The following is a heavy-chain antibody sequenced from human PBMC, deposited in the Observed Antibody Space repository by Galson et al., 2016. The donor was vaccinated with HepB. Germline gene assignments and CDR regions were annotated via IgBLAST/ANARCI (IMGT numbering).Heavy chain of an antibody. V-gene: IGHV2-5*02. CDR3: AHRQVATPGTHYYYYGMDV. Sequence: PALVKPTQTLTLTRTFSGFSLSTSAVGVGWIRQPLGKALECLALIYWDDDKLYNPSLKSRLTITKDTSKNQVVLTMTNMDPVDTATYYCAHRQVATPGTHYYYYGMDVWGQGTTVTVSS. J-gene: IGHJ6*02. D-gene: IGHD6-13*01. CDR1: GFSLSTSAVG. CDR2: IYWDDDK.